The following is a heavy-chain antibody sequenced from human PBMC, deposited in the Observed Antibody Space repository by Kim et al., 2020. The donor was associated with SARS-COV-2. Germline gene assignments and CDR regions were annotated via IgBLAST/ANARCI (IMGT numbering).Heavy chain of an antibody. J-gene: IGHJ6*02. D-gene: IGHD3-10*01. V-gene: IGHV4-34*01. CDR3: ARSNGSGSYYSRTYYYYYGMDV. CDR1: GGSFSGYY. Sequence: SETLSLTCAVYGGSFSGYYWSWIRQPPGKGLEWIGEINHSGSTNYNPSLKSRVTISVDTSKNQFSLKLSSVTAADTAVYYCARSNGSGSYYSRTYYYYYGMDVWGQGTTVTVSS. CDR2: INHSGST.